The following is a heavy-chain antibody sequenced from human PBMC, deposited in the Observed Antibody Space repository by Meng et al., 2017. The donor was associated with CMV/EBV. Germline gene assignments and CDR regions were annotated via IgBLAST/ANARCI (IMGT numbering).Heavy chain of an antibody. J-gene: IGHJ5*02. Sequence: CAVTGGPMCRGGYCQAWIRQHQEKGRNRIGYSYSDETPNYNPTLRSRISISVDTSKNVFFMKLNSVTAADTAVYFCARQSPDNWFDPWGQGALVTVSS. CDR2: SYSDETP. V-gene: IGHV4-31*11. CDR1: GGPMCRGGYC. CDR3: ARQSPDNWFDP.